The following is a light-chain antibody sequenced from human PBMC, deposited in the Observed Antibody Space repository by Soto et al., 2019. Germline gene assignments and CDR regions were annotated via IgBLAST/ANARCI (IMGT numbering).Light chain of an antibody. V-gene: IGKV1-39*01. Sequence: DIQMTQSPSSLSASVGDRVTITCRASRSISNYLNWYQQKPEKAPKPLIYVTSSLQSGVPSRFSGSGSGTDFTLTISSLQPEDFATYYCQQSYSTPYTFGQGTKVDIK. J-gene: IGKJ2*01. CDR2: VTS. CDR3: QQSYSTPYT. CDR1: RSISNY.